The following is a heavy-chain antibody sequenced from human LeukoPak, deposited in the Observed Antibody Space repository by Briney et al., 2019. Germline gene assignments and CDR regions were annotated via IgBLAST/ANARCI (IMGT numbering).Heavy chain of an antibody. CDR2: ISYIGST. CDR3: ARDVVTVTKGFDI. V-gene: IGHV4-59*11. Sequence: PSETLSLTCAVSTDSFSSLYWTWIRQPPGKGLEWIGYISYIGSTNYNPSLKSRVTISIDTSKNQFSLRLSSVTAADTAVYYCARDVVTVTKGFDIWGQGTMVSVSS. J-gene: IGHJ3*02. CDR1: TDSFSSLY. D-gene: IGHD4-17*01.